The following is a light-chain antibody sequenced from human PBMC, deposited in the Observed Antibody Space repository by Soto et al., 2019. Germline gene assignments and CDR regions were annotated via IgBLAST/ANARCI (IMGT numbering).Light chain of an antibody. CDR3: MQALQNWRT. Sequence: DIVMTQSPLSLPVTPGEPASISCRSSQSLLHSNGYNYLDWYLQKPGQSPQLLIYLGSNRASGVPDRFSGSGSGTDFTLKISRVEAEDVGVYYCMQALQNWRTFGQGTRLEIK. V-gene: IGKV2-28*01. CDR2: LGS. CDR1: QSLLHSNGYNY. J-gene: IGKJ5*01.